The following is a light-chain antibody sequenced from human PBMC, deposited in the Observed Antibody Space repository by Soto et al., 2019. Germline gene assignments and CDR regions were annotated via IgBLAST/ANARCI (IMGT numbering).Light chain of an antibody. J-gene: IGKJ1*01. V-gene: IGKV3-11*01. CDR1: QSVSSY. Sequence: VLTQFPATLSLSPGERATLSCRASQSVSSYLAWYQQKPCQAPRLLIYDASNRATGIPDRLSGRGAGTDLNLTISRLQPDDFATYYCQNYNSSPEACGQGTQVDIK. CDR3: QNYNSSPEA. CDR2: DAS.